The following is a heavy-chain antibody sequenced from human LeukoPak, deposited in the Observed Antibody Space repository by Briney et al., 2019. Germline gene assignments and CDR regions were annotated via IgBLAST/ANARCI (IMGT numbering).Heavy chain of an antibody. CDR2: ISGSGGST. V-gene: IGHV3-23*01. CDR1: GFTFSSYA. J-gene: IGHJ6*02. Sequence: GGSLRLSCAASGFTFSSYAMSWVRQAPGKGLEWVSAISGSGGSTYYADSVKGRFTISRDNSKNTLYLQMNSLRAEDTAVYYCARVPVYYYYGMDVWGQGTTVTVSS. CDR3: ARVPVYYYYGMDV.